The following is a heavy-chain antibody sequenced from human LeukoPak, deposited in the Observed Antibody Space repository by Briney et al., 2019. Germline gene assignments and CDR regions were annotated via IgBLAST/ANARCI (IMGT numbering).Heavy chain of an antibody. V-gene: IGHV3-74*01. CDR2: INSDGSST. CDR3: ARDPSTAVTAFDTFDI. CDR1: GFTFSSYG. J-gene: IGHJ3*02. D-gene: IGHD6-19*01. Sequence: GGSLRLSCAASGFTFSSYGMSWVRQAPGKGLVWVSRINSDGSSTSYADSVKGRFTISRDNAKNTLYLQMNSLRAEDTAVYYCARDPSTAVTAFDTFDIWGQGTMVTVSS.